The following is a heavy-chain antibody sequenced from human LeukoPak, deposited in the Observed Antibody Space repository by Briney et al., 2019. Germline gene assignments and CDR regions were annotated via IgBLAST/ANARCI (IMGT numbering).Heavy chain of an antibody. CDR1: GFTFSGYA. J-gene: IGHJ4*02. CDR2: ITDSGGST. Sequence: GGSLRLSCAASGFTFSGYAMSWVRQAPGKGLEWFSAITDSGGSTYHADSVKGRFTISRDNSKDTLYLQMNSLRAEDTAVYYCAKGSSSSRPYYFDYWGQGTLVTVSS. CDR3: AKGSSSSRPYYFDY. V-gene: IGHV3-23*01. D-gene: IGHD6-6*01.